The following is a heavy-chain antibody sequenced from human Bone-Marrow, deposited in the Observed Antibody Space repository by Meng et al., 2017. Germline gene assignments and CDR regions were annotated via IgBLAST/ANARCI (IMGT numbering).Heavy chain of an antibody. CDR2: ISYSGST. Sequence: QVQLQESGPGLVKPSETLSLTCTVSSGPINSYFWSWIRQPPGKGPEWIGYISYSGSTNYNPSLKSRVTISVDTSKNQFSLKLSSVTAADTAVYYCARAIATRPDVFDYWGQGTLVTVSS. J-gene: IGHJ4*02. CDR3: ARAIATRPDVFDY. CDR1: SGPINSYF. V-gene: IGHV4-59*01. D-gene: IGHD6-6*01.